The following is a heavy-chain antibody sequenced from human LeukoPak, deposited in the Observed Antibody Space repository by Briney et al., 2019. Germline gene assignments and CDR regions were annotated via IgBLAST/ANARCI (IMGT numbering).Heavy chain of an antibody. CDR1: GGSISSGGYS. Sequence: SETLSLTCAVSGGSISSGGYSWSWIRQPPGKGLEWIGYIYYSGSTYYNPSLKSRVTISVDTSKSQFSLKLSSVTAADTAVYYCARHRYYYRSGSYYGAPYYMDVWGKGTTVTISS. V-gene: IGHV4-30-2*03. J-gene: IGHJ6*03. D-gene: IGHD3-10*01. CDR2: IYYSGST. CDR3: ARHRYYYRSGSYYGAPYYMDV.